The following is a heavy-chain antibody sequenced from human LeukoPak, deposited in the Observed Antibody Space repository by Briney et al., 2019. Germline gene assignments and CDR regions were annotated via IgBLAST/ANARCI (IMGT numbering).Heavy chain of an antibody. CDR3: ARGGNYYGSGSYYWFDP. CDR2: INHSGST. Sequence: SETLSLTCAVYGGSFSGYYWSWIRQPPGKGLEWIGEINHSGSTNYNPSLKSRVTISVDTSKNQFSLKLSSVTAADTAVYYCARGGNYYGSGSYYWFDPWGQGTLVTVSS. CDR1: GGSFSGYY. D-gene: IGHD3-10*01. J-gene: IGHJ5*02. V-gene: IGHV4-34*01.